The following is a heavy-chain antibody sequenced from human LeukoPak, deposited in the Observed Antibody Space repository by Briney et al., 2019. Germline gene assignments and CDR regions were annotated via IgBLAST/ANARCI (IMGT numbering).Heavy chain of an antibody. Sequence: PSETLSLTCTVSGGLISSSSYYWGWIRQPPGKGLEWIGSIYYTGSTYYNPSLKSRVTISVDTSKKQFSLKLSSVTAADTAVYYCARDRGYCGGDCYGNYFDYWGQGTLVTVSS. J-gene: IGHJ4*02. V-gene: IGHV4-39*07. CDR3: ARDRGYCGGDCYGNYFDY. D-gene: IGHD2-21*02. CDR1: GGLISSSSYY. CDR2: IYYTGST.